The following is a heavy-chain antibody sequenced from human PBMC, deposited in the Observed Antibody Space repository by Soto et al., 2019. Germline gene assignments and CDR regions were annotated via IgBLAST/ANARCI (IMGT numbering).Heavy chain of an antibody. D-gene: IGHD6-19*01. CDR2: IYYSGST. V-gene: IGHV4-39*01. Sequence: SETLSLTCTVSGGSISSSSYYWGWIRQPPGKGLEWIGSIYYSGSTYYNPSLKSRVTISVDTSKNQFSLKLSSVTAADTAVYYCARVLRVWDEQWLVRELEGLGRYYFDYWGQGTLVTVSS. CDR1: GGSISSSSYY. CDR3: ARVLRVWDEQWLVRELEGLGRYYFDY. J-gene: IGHJ4*02.